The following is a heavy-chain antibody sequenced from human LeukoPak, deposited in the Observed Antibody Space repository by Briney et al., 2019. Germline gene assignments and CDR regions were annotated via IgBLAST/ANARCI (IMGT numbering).Heavy chain of an antibody. D-gene: IGHD2-2*01. V-gene: IGHV3-23*01. CDR2: ISDSDGST. CDR3: AKVSVPAAIHYPYDY. J-gene: IGHJ4*02. Sequence: GGSLRLSCAASRFTFSDYAMNWVRQAPEKGLEWVSGISDSDGSTYYADSVKGRFTVSRDNSNNTLYLEMNSLRAEDTAVYYCAKVSVPAAIHYPYDYWGQGTLVTVSS. CDR1: RFTFSDYA.